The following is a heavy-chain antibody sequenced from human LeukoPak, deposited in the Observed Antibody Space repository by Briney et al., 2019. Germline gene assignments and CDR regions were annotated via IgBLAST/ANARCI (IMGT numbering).Heavy chain of an antibody. J-gene: IGHJ4*02. CDR1: GYTFTGYY. V-gene: IGHV1-2*06. Sequence: ASVKVSCKASGYTFTGYYMHWVRQAPGQGLEWMGRINPNSGGTNYAQKFQGRVTMTRDTSISTAYMELSRLRSDDTAVYYCARNQGYCSSTSCPHDDYWGQGTLVTVSS. D-gene: IGHD2-2*01. CDR3: ARNQGYCSSTSCPHDDY. CDR2: INPNSGGT.